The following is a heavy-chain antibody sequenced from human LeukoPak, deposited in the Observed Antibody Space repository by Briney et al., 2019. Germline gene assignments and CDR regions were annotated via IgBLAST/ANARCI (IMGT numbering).Heavy chain of an antibody. CDR3: ARDSDSRHFQH. CDR1: GGSLSSYY. CDR2: IYYSGST. J-gene: IGHJ1*01. D-gene: IGHD3-22*01. V-gene: IGHV4-59*01. Sequence: SETLSLTCTVSGGSLSSYYWSWLRQPPGKGLEWIGYIYYSGSTNYNPSLKSRVTISVDTSKNQFSLKLSSVTAADTAVYYCARDSDSRHFQHWGQGTLVTVSS.